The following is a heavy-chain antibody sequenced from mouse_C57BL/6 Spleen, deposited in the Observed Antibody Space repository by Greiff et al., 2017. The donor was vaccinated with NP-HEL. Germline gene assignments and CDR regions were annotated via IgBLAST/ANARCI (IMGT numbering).Heavy chain of an antibody. V-gene: IGHV1-7*01. D-gene: IGHD1-1*01. CDR1: GYSFTSYW. CDR2: INPSSGYT. Sequence: VQLQQSGAELAKPGASVKLSCKASGYSFTSYWMHWVKQRPGQGLEWIGYINPSSGYTKYNQKFKDKATLTADKSSSTAYMQLSSLTYGDSAVYYCARSATVEGGNYAMDYWGQGTSVTVSS. J-gene: IGHJ4*01. CDR3: ARSATVEGGNYAMDY.